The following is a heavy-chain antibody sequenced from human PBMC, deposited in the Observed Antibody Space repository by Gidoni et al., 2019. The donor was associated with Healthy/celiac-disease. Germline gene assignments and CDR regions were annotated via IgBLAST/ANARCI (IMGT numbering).Heavy chain of an antibody. J-gene: IGHJ6*02. CDR3: ARDYGRFLEETYYYYGMDV. V-gene: IGHV3-7*03. D-gene: IGHD3-3*01. CDR1: GFTFSSSW. CDR2: KKQDGSEK. Sequence: EVQLVESGGCLVQPGGSLRLSCAASGFTFSSSWMSWVRQAPGKGLEWGANKKQDGSEKYYVDSVKGRFTISRDNAKNSLYLQMNSLRAEDTAVYYCARDYGRFLEETYYYYGMDVWGQGTTVTVSS.